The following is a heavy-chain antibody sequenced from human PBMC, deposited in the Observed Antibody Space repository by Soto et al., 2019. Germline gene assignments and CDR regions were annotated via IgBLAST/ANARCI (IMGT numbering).Heavy chain of an antibody. D-gene: IGHD1-26*01. CDR1: GFTFSSYT. V-gene: IGHV3-48*01. Sequence: GGSLRLSCATSGFTFSSYTMNWVRQAPGKGLEWISYISVYSGTISYAESVKARFTISRDDAKNSLYLQMNSLRAEDTAVYYCARDHLWAFDYWGQGTLVTVSS. J-gene: IGHJ4*02. CDR2: ISVYSGTI. CDR3: ARDHLWAFDY.